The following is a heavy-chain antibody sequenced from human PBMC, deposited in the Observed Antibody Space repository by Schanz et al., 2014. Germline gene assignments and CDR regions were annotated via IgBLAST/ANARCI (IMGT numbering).Heavy chain of an antibody. J-gene: IGHJ4*02. V-gene: IGHV4-34*01. CDR3: ARILAESAAAAFDS. D-gene: IGHD2-2*01. CDR1: GGSFSGYF. CDR2: ISHSGRT. Sequence: QVQLQQWGAGLLKPSETLSLTCAVYGGSFSGYFWSWTRQSPEKGREWIGEISHSGRTTYNPPLKSRPAIAVDTSKNQLFLKLSSGAAADTAVYYCARILAESAAAAFDSWGQGTLVAVSS.